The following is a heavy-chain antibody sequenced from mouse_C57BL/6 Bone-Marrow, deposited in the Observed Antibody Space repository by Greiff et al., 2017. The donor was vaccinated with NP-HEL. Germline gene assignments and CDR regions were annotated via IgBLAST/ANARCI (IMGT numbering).Heavy chain of an antibody. V-gene: IGHV5-16*01. Sequence: EVKLEESEGSLVQPGSSMKLSCTASGFTFSDYYMAWVRQVPEKGLEWVANINYDGSSTYYLDSLKSRFIISRDNAKNILYLQMRSLKSEDTATYYCAREGGLRRRTYAMDYWGQGTSVTVSS. CDR2: INYDGSST. J-gene: IGHJ4*01. CDR1: GFTFSDYY. CDR3: AREGGLRRRTYAMDY. D-gene: IGHD2-4*01.